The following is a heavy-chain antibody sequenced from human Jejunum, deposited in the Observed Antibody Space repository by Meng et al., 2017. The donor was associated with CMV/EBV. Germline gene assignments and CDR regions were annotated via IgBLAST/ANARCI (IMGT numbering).Heavy chain of an antibody. CDR2: IYESGST. J-gene: IGHJ4*02. D-gene: IGHD1-14*01. Sequence: QVQLQESGPGLVKPSQTLSLICGVSGDSISSGDSYWSWIRQPPGQGLEWIGYIYESGSTSYNPSLESRVTISVDTSKNQFSLKVMSVTAADTAVYYCAREGTNSYYFDYWGQGTLVTVSS. CDR1: GDSISSGDSY. V-gene: IGHV4-30-4*01. CDR3: AREGTNSYYFDY.